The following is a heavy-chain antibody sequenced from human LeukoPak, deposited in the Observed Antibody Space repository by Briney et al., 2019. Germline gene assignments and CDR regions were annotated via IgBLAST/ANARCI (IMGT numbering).Heavy chain of an antibody. CDR2: IYHSGST. Sequence: SETLSLTCTVSGFSISSYYWSWIRQPLGKGLEWIGYIYHSGSTDYNPSLKSRVTIAVDTSKSQFSLKLTSVTAADTAVYYCATLTTVVTAYYFDYWGQGTLVTVSS. V-gene: IGHV4-4*09. D-gene: IGHD4-23*01. CDR3: ATLTTVVTAYYFDY. CDR1: GFSISSYY. J-gene: IGHJ4*02.